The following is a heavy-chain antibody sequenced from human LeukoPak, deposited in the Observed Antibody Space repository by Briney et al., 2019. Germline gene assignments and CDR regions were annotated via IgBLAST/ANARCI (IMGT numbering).Heavy chain of an antibody. V-gene: IGHV3-30*02. D-gene: IGHD5-12*01. Sequence: PGGSLRLSCAASGFTFSSYGMHWVRQAPGKGLEWVAFIRYDGSNKYYADSVKGRFTISRDNSKNTLSLQMNSLRAEDTAVYYCAKGEYNTSPWDYWGRGTLVTVSS. CDR1: GFTFSSYG. J-gene: IGHJ4*02. CDR2: IRYDGSNK. CDR3: AKGEYNTSPWDY.